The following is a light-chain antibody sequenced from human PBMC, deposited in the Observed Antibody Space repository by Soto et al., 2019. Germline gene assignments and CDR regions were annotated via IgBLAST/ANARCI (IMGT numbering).Light chain of an antibody. J-gene: IGLJ1*01. V-gene: IGLV1-44*01. CDR3: AAWDYSLYRHV. CDR2: VND. CDR1: SSNMGTNT. Sequence: QSVLTQPPSASGTPGQRVNISCSGGSSNMGTNTVSWYQQVPGTAPKVLIYVNDQRPSGVPGRFSGSNSGTSASLAISGLQPDDDADYYCAAWDYSLYRHVFVTGTKVTVL.